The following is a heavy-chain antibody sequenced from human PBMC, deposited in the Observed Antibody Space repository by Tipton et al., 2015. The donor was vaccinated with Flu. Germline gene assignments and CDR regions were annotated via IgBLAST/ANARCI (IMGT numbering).Heavy chain of an antibody. J-gene: IGHJ4*02. CDR3: ARSSRDFDY. V-gene: IGHV4-38-2*01. CDR2: VSRPGST. Sequence: TLSLTCAVSGDSISSDYYWGWIRQFPGKGLEWIGTVSRPGSTVYNPSLKSRVTISIDTSKNQFSLNLKSVTAADMAVYYCARSSRDFDYWGQGTLVTVSS. CDR1: GDSISSDYY. D-gene: IGHD5-24*01.